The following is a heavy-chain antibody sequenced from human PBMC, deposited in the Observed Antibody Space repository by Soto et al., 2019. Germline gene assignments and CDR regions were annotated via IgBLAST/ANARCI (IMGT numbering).Heavy chain of an antibody. D-gene: IGHD6-13*01. CDR3: ARGGPAAGFDL. Sequence: GASVKVSCKASGYTFITNDINWVRQASGQGLGWMGWMKPSTGDSGSDPDFQGRITMTRDTATSTAYMELSSLKFEDTAVYYCARGGPAAGFDLWGQGSLVTVSS. J-gene: IGHJ5*02. CDR1: GYTFITND. V-gene: IGHV1-8*01. CDR2: MKPSTGDS.